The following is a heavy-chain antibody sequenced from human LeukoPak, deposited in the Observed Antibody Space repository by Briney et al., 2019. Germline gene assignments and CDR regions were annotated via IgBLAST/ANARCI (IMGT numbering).Heavy chain of an antibody. V-gene: IGHV1-69*04. Sequence: SVKVSCKASGCTFSSYAISWVRQAPGQGLEWMGRIIPILGIANYAQKFQGRVTITADKSTSTAYMELSSLRSEDTAVYYCASGYCSSTSCYYNWFDPWGQGTLVAVSS. CDR3: ASGYCSSTSCYYNWFDP. D-gene: IGHD2-2*03. CDR2: IIPILGIA. CDR1: GCTFSSYA. J-gene: IGHJ5*02.